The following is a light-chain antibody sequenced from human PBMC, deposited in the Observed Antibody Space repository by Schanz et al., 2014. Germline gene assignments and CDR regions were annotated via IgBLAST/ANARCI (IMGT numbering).Light chain of an antibody. CDR3: QQSSSTVIA. CDR1: QSISDY. V-gene: IGKV1-39*01. Sequence: DIRVTQSPSSLSASVGDRVTLTCRASQSISDYLNWYQQKPGKAPNLLIYAASILQSGVPSRFSGSGSGTDFTLTISSLHPEDFGTYDCQQSSSTVIAFGGGTKVEIK. J-gene: IGKJ4*01. CDR2: AAS.